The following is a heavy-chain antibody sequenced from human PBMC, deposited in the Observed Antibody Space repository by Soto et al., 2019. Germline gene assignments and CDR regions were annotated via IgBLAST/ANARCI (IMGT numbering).Heavy chain of an antibody. D-gene: IGHD2-15*01. V-gene: IGHV3-7*01. CDR1: GFTFSSYW. CDR3: ARDRLRYCSGGSCKRFDY. CDR2: IKQDGSEK. Sequence: GGSLRLSCAASGFTFSSYWMSWVRQAPGKGQEWVANIKQDGSEKYYVDSVKGRLTISRDNAKNSLYLQMNSLRAEDTAVYYCARDRLRYCSGGSCKRFDYWGQGTLVTVSS. J-gene: IGHJ4*02.